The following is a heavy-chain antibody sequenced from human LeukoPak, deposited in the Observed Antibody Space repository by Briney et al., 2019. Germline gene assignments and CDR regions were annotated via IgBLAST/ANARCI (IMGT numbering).Heavy chain of an antibody. CDR3: AREYDTSSTAFDI. CDR1: GWPFSGYY. D-gene: IGHD5/OR15-5a*01. Sequence: ESSETLSLTCGVYGWPFSGYYWGWIRQPPGKGLEWIGEISHRGNTNYNPSLKSRVTISLDTSKKQFSLKVTSVTAADTAVYYCAREYDTSSTAFDIWGQGTMVTVSS. V-gene: IGHV4-34*01. J-gene: IGHJ3*02. CDR2: ISHRGNT.